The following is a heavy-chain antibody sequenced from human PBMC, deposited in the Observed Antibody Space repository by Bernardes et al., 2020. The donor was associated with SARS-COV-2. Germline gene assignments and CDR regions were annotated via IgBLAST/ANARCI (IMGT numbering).Heavy chain of an antibody. Sequence: SETLSLTCTVSGGSIGSRSYYWGWIRQPPGKGLEWIGNIYYSGNTYYNPSLKSRVTISADTSKNQFSLRVSSVTAADTAVYYCARDQWRPDYYYGLDVWGQGTKVTVS. CDR1: GGSIGSRSYY. CDR2: IYYSGNT. CDR3: ARDQWRPDYYYGLDV. V-gene: IGHV4-39*02. J-gene: IGHJ6*02. D-gene: IGHD6-19*01.